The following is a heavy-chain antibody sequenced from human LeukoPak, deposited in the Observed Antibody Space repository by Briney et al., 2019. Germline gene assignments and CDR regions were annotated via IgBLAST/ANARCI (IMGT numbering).Heavy chain of an antibody. Sequence: KPSETLSLTCAVYGGSFSGYYWSWIRQPPGKGLEWIGEINHSGSTNYNPSLKSRVTISVDTSKNQFSLKLSSVTAADTAVYYCARARLDAFDIWGHGTMVTVSS. CDR1: GGSFSGYY. CDR3: ARARLDAFDI. CDR2: INHSGST. J-gene: IGHJ3*02. V-gene: IGHV4-34*01.